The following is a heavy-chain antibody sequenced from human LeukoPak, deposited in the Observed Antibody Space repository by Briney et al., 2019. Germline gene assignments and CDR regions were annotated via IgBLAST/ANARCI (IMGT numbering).Heavy chain of an antibody. J-gene: IGHJ5*02. CDR2: ISYDGSNK. CDR1: GFTFSSYA. D-gene: IGHD5-12*01. Sequence: PGGSLRLSCAASGFTFSSYAMHWVRQAPGKGLEWVAVISYDGSNKYYADSVKGRFTISRDNSENTLYLQMNSLRAEDTAVYYCAREHGNSGYDTNWFDPWGQGTLVTVSS. CDR3: AREHGNSGYDTNWFDP. V-gene: IGHV3-30-3*01.